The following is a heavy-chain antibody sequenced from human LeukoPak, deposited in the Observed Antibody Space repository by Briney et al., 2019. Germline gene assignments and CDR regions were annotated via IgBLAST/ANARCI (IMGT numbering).Heavy chain of an antibody. V-gene: IGHV1-18*01. D-gene: IGHD6-13*01. J-gene: IGHJ4*02. CDR3: ARDDAYSSSWHKDGY. Sequence: GASVKVSCKASGYTFTSYGISWVRQAPGQGLEWMGWISAYNGNTNYAQKLQGRVTMTTDTSTSTAYMELRSLRSDDTAVYYCARDDAYSSSWHKDGYWGQGTLVTVSP. CDR1: GYTFTSYG. CDR2: ISAYNGNT.